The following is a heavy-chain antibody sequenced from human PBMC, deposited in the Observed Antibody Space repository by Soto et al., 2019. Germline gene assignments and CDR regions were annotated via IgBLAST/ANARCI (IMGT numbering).Heavy chain of an antibody. D-gene: IGHD3-3*01. CDR3: AKEKWPIYYDFWSGPMDYGMDV. J-gene: IGHJ6*02. CDR1: GLTFDDYA. Sequence: PGGSLRLSCAASGLTFDDYAMHWVRQAPGRGLEWVSGISWNGDSIGYADSVKGRFTISRDNAKNSLYLQMNSLRAEDTALYYCAKEKWPIYYDFWSGPMDYGMDVWGQGTTVTVSS. V-gene: IGHV3-9*01. CDR2: ISWNGDSI.